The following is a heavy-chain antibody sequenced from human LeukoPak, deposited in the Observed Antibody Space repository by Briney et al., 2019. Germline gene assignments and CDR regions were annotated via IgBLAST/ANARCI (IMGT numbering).Heavy chain of an antibody. D-gene: IGHD3-10*01. Sequence: GGPLRLSCAASGFTFSSYAMSWVRQAPGKGLEWVSIIYSGGITHYADSVKGRFTISRDNSKNTLFLQMNSLRAEDTAVYYCARVDGSGSYYNKPLDYWGQGTLVTVSS. CDR1: GFTFSSYA. CDR2: IYSGGIT. CDR3: ARVDGSGSYYNKPLDY. J-gene: IGHJ4*02. V-gene: IGHV3-66*01.